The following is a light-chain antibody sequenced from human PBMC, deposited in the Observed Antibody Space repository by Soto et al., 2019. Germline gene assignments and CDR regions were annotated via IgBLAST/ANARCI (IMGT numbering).Light chain of an antibody. CDR1: QGISSW. V-gene: IGKV1-5*02. Sequence: DIQMTQSPSSLSASIGDRVSIICRASQGISSWLAWYQQKPGKAPKLLIYDASSLESGVPSRFSGSGSGTEFTLTISSLQPDDFATYYCQQYNSYSPETFGQGTKVDIK. CDR3: QQYNSYSPET. CDR2: DAS. J-gene: IGKJ1*01.